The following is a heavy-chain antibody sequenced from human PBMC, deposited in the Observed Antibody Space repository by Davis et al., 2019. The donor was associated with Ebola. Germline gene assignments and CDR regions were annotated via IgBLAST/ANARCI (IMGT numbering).Heavy chain of an antibody. V-gene: IGHV4-59*12. CDR3: ARRSSSWYGFDY. CDR1: GGSISSYY. CDR2: IYYSGST. Sequence: PSETLSLTCTVSGGSISSYYWSWIRQPPGKGLEWIGYIYYSGSTNYNPSLKSRVTISVDTSKNQFSLKLSSVTAADTAVYYCARRSSSWYGFDYWGQGTLVTVSS. J-gene: IGHJ4*02. D-gene: IGHD6-13*01.